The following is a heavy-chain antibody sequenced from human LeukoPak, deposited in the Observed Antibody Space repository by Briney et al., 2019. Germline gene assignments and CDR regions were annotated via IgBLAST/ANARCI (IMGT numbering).Heavy chain of an antibody. J-gene: IGHJ5*01. V-gene: IGHV4-34*01. CDR2: IDHSGST. CDR3: ARGRTSIPYGDYPKGCWFDP. Sequence: SETLSLTCAVYGGSFSGYYWSWIRQPPGKGLEGIGEIDHSGSTNYNPSLKSRVTISVDTSKNQFSLKLSSVTAADTAVYYCARGRTSIPYGDYPKGCWFDPWGQGTLVTVSS. CDR1: GGSFSGYY. D-gene: IGHD4-17*01.